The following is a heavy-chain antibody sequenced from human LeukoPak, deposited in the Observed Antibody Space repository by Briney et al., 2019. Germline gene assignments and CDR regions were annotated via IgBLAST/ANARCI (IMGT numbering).Heavy chain of an antibody. Sequence: SETLSLTCTVSGGSISSYYWSWIRQPPGKGLEWIGYIYYSGSTNYNPSLKSRVTISVDTSKNQFSLKLSSVAAADTAVYYCARQGYYESSGYYDYYYYYMDVWGKGTTVTVSS. D-gene: IGHD3-22*01. CDR3: ARQGYYESSGYYDYYYYYMDV. CDR1: GGSISSYY. CDR2: IYYSGST. J-gene: IGHJ6*03. V-gene: IGHV4-59*08.